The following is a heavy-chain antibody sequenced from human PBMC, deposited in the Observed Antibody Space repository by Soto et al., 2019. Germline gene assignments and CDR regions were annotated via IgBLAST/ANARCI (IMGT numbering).Heavy chain of an antibody. V-gene: IGHV4-30-2*01. CDR3: ARVPTP. CDR2: IYHSGGT. CDR1: GGSISSGGYS. D-gene: IGHD2-2*01. Sequence: QLQLQESGSGLVKPSQTLSLTCAVSGGSISSGGYSWSWIRQPPGKGMEWIGYIYHSGGTYYNSSLKRRVTIAVDRSKNQFSLKPSSVTAADTAVYYCARVPTPWGQGTLVTVSS. J-gene: IGHJ5*02.